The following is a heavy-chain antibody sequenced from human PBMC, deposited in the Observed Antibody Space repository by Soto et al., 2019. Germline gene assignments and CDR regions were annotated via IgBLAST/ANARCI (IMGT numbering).Heavy chain of an antibody. CDR2: INPSGGST. Sequence: GXSVKVSCTASGCTFTSYYVHWVRQAPGQGLEWMGIINPSGGSTSYAQKFQGRVTMTRDTSTSTVYMELSSLRSEDTAVYYCARDTRVAAIREDAFDICGQGTMVTVSS. CDR3: ARDTRVAAIREDAFDI. CDR1: GCTFTSYY. J-gene: IGHJ3*02. V-gene: IGHV1-46*01. D-gene: IGHD1-26*01.